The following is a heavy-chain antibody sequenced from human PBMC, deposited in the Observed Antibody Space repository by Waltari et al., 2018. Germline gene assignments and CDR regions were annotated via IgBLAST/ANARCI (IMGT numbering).Heavy chain of an antibody. D-gene: IGHD1-1*01. CDR2: ISSSGSTI. J-gene: IGHJ4*02. Sequence: EVQLVESGGGLVQPGGSLRLSCAASGFTFSSLAMSWVRQASGKGLEWVSYISSSGSTIYYADSVKGRFTISRDNAKNSLYLQMNSLRDEDTAVYYCANRPTGKAYWGQGTLVTVSS. CDR3: ANRPTGKAY. CDR1: GFTFSSLA. V-gene: IGHV3-48*03.